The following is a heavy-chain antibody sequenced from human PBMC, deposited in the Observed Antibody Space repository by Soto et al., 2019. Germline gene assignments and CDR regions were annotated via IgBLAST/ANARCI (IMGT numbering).Heavy chain of an antibody. CDR2: ISSSSSYT. CDR3: ARANYDFWSGYYTGMGASGAFDI. D-gene: IGHD3-3*01. J-gene: IGHJ3*02. CDR1: GFTFSDYY. V-gene: IGHV3-11*06. Sequence: GGSLRLSCAASGFTFSDYYMSWIRQAPGKGLEWVLYISSSSSYTNYADSVKGRFTISRDNAKNSLYLQMNSLRAEDTAVYYCARANYDFWSGYYTGMGASGAFDIWGQGTMVTVSS.